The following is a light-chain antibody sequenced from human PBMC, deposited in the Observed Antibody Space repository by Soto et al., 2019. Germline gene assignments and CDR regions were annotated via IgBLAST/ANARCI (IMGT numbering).Light chain of an antibody. J-gene: IGKJ1*01. CDR2: AAS. Sequence: DIQMTQSPSSLSASVGDRGTITCRASQGIRNDLAWYQQRPGKVPKLLIYAASTLQSGVPSRFSGSGSGTDFTLTISSLQPEDVATYYCQKYNSAPWTFGQGNKVEIK. CDR3: QKYNSAPWT. CDR1: QGIRND. V-gene: IGKV1-27*01.